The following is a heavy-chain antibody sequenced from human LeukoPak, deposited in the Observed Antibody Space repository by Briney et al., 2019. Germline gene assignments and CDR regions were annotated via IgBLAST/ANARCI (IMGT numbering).Heavy chain of an antibody. CDR1: GGTFSSYA. Sequence: SVKVSCKASGGTFSSYAISWVRQAPGQGLEWMGRIIPILGIANYAQKFQGRVTITADKSTSTAYMELSSLRSEDTAVYYCARAFYDSSGYYYGSFDYWGQGTLVTVSS. V-gene: IGHV1-69*04. CDR2: IIPILGIA. CDR3: ARAFYDSSGYYYGSFDY. J-gene: IGHJ4*02. D-gene: IGHD3-22*01.